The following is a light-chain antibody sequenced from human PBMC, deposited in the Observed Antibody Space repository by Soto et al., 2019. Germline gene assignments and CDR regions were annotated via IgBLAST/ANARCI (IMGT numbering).Light chain of an antibody. CDR1: STDVGNYNF. CDR2: DVN. Sequence: QSALTQPPSASGSPGQSLTISCTGTSTDVGNYNFVSWYQQHPGRAPKLIISDVNRRPSGVPDRFSGSKSGNTASLTVSGLQAEDEADYYCSSYAGSNNWVFGGGTKVTVL. J-gene: IGLJ3*02. V-gene: IGLV2-8*01. CDR3: SSYAGSNNWV.